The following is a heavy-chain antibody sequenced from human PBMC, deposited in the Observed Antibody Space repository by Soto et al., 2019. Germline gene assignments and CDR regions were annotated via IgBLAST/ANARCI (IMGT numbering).Heavy chain of an antibody. CDR1: GCTFISYW. V-gene: IGHV3-7*01. D-gene: IGHD3-9*01. CDR3: ARLDYDILTGYYYYYYMDV. J-gene: IGHJ6*03. Sequence: GGSLRLSCAASGCTFISYWMSWVRQAPGKGLEWVANIKQDGSEKYYVDSVKGRFTISRDNAKNSLYLQMNSLRAEDTAVYYCARLDYDILTGYYYYYYMDVWGKGTTVTVSS. CDR2: IKQDGSEK.